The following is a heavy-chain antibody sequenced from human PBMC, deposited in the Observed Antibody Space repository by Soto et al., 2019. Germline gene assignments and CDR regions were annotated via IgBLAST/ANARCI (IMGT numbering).Heavy chain of an antibody. J-gene: IGHJ6*03. CDR1: GGSISSSSYY. D-gene: IGHD2-15*01. Sequence: SETLSLTCTVSGGSISSSSYYWGWIRQPPGKGLEWIGSIYYSGSTYYNPSLKSRVTISVDTSKNQFSLKLSSVTAADTAVYYCARDRLGPYCSGGSCAPGYMDVWGKGTTVTVSS. CDR2: IYYSGST. CDR3: ARDRLGPYCSGGSCAPGYMDV. V-gene: IGHV4-39*07.